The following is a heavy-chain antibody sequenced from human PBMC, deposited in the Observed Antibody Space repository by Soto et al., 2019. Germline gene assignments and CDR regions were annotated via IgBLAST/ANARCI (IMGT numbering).Heavy chain of an antibody. CDR1: GFTFSSYG. D-gene: IGHD6-19*01. Sequence: GGSLRLSCAASGFTFSSYGMHWVRQAPGKGLEWVAVISYDGSNKYYADSVKGRFTISRDNSKNTLYLQMNSLRAEDTAVYYCVKIGLGGVIPDYWGQGTLVTVSS. V-gene: IGHV3-30*18. CDR2: ISYDGSNK. CDR3: VKIGLGGVIPDY. J-gene: IGHJ4*02.